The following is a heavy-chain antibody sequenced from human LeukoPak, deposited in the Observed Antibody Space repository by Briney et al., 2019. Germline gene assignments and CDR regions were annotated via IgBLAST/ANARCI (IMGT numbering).Heavy chain of an antibody. CDR1: GGSISSYY. D-gene: IGHD3-22*01. CDR3: ARDHYDSSGYYSWDY. V-gene: IGHV4-59*01. CDR2: IYYSGST. Sequence: SETLSLTCTVSGGSISSYYWSWIRQPPGKGLEWIGYIYYSGSTNYNPSLKSRVTISVDTSKNQFSLKLSSVTAADTAVYYCARDHYDSSGYYSWDYWGQGTLVTVSS. J-gene: IGHJ4*02.